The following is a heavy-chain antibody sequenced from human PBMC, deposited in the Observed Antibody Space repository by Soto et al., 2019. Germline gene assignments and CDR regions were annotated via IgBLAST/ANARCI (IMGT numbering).Heavy chain of an antibody. V-gene: IGHV1-2*04. J-gene: IGHJ6*02. CDR3: ARDLVYCGGDCYSQGMDV. Sequence: ASVKVSCKASGYTFTGYYMHWVRQAPGQGLEWMGWINPNSGGTNYAQKFQGWVTMTRDTSISTAYMELSRLRSDDTAVYYCARDLVYCGGDCYSQGMDVWGQGTTVTVSS. CDR2: INPNSGGT. CDR1: GYTFTGYY. D-gene: IGHD2-21*02.